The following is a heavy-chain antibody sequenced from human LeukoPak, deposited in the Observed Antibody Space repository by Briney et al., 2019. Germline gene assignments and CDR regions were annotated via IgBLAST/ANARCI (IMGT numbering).Heavy chain of an antibody. J-gene: IGHJ4*02. V-gene: IGHV3-9*01. CDR3: AKDKGGFGELLNFDY. CDR2: ISWNSGSI. CDR1: GFTFDDYA. D-gene: IGHD3-10*01. Sequence: PGGSLRLSCAASGFTFDDYAMHWVRQAPGKGLEWVSGISWNSGSIGYADSVKGRFTISRDNAKNSLYLQMNSLRAEDTALYYCAKDKGGFGELLNFDYWGQGTLVTVSS.